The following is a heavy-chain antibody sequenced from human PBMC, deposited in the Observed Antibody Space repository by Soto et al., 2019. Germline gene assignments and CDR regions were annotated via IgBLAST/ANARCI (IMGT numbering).Heavy chain of an antibody. D-gene: IGHD3-10*01. Sequence: PGGSLRLSCAASGFTFSMHWIHWVRQAPGQGLVWVSRTKTDGTTSFADSVRGRFTISRDNAENTLYLQMNSLRAEDTAVYYCVRDMRAVPWYGGISSAFDMWGQGTMVTVSS. CDR3: VRDMRAVPWYGGISSAFDM. J-gene: IGHJ3*02. V-gene: IGHV3-74*01. CDR2: TKTDGTT. CDR1: GFTFSMHW.